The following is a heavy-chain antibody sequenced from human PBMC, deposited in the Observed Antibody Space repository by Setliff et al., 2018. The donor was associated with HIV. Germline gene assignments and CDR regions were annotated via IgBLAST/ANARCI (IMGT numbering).Heavy chain of an antibody. CDR2: ISTSGST. Sequence: SETLSLTCTVSGGSINNFYWSWIRQPPGKGLEWIGYISTSGSTKYNPSLKSRVTILVDPSNNQFPLRLSSVTAADTAVYYCARHSDFWSGDAFDIWAQGTVVTVSS. CDR1: GGSINNFY. CDR3: ARHSDFWSGDAFDI. V-gene: IGHV4-4*09. J-gene: IGHJ3*02. D-gene: IGHD3-3*01.